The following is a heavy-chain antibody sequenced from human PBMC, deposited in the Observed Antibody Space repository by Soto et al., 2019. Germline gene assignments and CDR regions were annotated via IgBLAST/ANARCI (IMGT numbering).Heavy chain of an antibody. Sequence: GESLKISCKGSGYSFTSYWIGWVRQMPGKGLEWMGIIYPVDSDTRYSPSFQGQVTISADKSISTAYLQWSSLKASDTATYYCARRVWSRGRAYYYGMDVWGQGTTVTVSS. CDR1: GYSFTSYW. CDR2: IYPVDSDT. CDR3: ARRVWSRGRAYYYGMDV. V-gene: IGHV5-51*01. D-gene: IGHD3-16*01. J-gene: IGHJ6*02.